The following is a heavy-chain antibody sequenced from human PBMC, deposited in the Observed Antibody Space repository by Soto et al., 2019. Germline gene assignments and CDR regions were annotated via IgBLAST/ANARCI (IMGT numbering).Heavy chain of an antibody. CDR2: ISYDGSNK. CDR1: GFTFSSYG. J-gene: IGHJ6*02. V-gene: IGHV3-30*18. Sequence: PGGSLRLSCAASGFTFSSYGMHWVRQAPGKGLEWVAVISYDGSNKYYADSVKGRFTISRDNSKNTLCLQMNSLRAEDTAVYYCAKDPAAGTDYYGMDVWGQGTTVTVSS. D-gene: IGHD6-13*01. CDR3: AKDPAAGTDYYGMDV.